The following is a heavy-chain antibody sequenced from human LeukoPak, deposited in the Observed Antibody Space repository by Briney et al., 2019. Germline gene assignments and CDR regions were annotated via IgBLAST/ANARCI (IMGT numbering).Heavy chain of an antibody. V-gene: IGHV3-30-3*01. D-gene: IGHD3-22*01. CDR2: ISYDGSNK. J-gene: IGHJ4*02. CDR1: GFTFSSYA. CDR3: AKDRFHYDSSGYYSDY. Sequence: GRSLRLSCAASGFTFSSYAMHWVRQAPGKGLEWVAVISYDGSNKYYADSVKGRFTISRDNSKNTLYLQMNSLRADDTAVYYCAKDRFHYDSSGYYSDYWGQGTLVTVSS.